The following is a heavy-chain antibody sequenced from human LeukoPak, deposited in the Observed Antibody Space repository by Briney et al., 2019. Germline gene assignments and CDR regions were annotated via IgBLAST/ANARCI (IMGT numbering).Heavy chain of an antibody. CDR3: ARGGQQLVTPQNWFDP. J-gene: IGHJ5*02. CDR2: IYYIGST. Sequence: SETLSLTCTVSGGSISSYYWSWIRQPPGKGLEWVGYIYYIGSTHYNPSLKGRVTISVETSKNQFSLKLSSVTAADTAVYYCARGGQQLVTPQNWFDPWGQGTLVTVSS. D-gene: IGHD6-6*01. V-gene: IGHV4-59*12. CDR1: GGSISSYY.